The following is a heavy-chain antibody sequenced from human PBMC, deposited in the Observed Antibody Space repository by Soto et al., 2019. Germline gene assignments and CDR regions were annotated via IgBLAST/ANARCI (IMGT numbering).Heavy chain of an antibody. D-gene: IGHD5-18*01. CDR2: ISPYNGNT. CDR1: GYTFASYG. J-gene: IGHJ4*02. CDR3: ARGRGDTAISLFDY. V-gene: IGHV1-18*01. Sequence: QVQLVQSGAEVKKPGASVKVACRASGYTFASYGISWVRQAPGQGLEWMGWISPYNGNTNYAQKFQGRVTMTTDTSTSTAYMELRSLRSDDTAVYYCARGRGDTAISLFDYWGQGTLVTVSS.